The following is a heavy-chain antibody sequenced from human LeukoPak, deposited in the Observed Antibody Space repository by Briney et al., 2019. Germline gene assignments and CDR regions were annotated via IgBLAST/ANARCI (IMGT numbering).Heavy chain of an antibody. CDR1: GGSFSGYH. CDR3: ARGRHDITMIVVVMTSVSYYLDV. CDR2: INPSGST. Sequence: SETLSLTCAVYGGSFSGYHWTWIRQSPGKGLEWIGDINPSGSTYYNPSLESRLTISVDTSKNQFSLKLRSVTAADTAVYYCARGRHDITMIVVVMTSVSYYLDVWGKGTTVTVS. J-gene: IGHJ6*03. V-gene: IGHV4-34*01. D-gene: IGHD3-22*01.